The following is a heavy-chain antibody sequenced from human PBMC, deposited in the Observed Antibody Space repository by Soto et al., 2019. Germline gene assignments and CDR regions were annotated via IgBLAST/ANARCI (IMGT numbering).Heavy chain of an antibody. CDR3: ARVAEWEHLSLNWFDP. V-gene: IGHV1-69*01. Sequence: QVQLVQSGAEVKKPGSSVKVSCKASGGTFSSYAISWVRQAPGQGLEWMGGIISIFGTANYAQKFQGRVTITADESTSTAYMELSSLRSEDTAVYYCARVAEWEHLSLNWFDPWGQGTLVTVSS. CDR1: GGTFSSYA. J-gene: IGHJ5*02. D-gene: IGHD1-26*01. CDR2: IISIFGTA.